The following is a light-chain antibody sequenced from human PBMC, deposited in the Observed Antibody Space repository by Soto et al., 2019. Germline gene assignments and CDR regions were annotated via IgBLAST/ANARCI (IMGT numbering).Light chain of an antibody. J-gene: IGKJ4*01. V-gene: IGKV3-11*01. CDR3: QQRSNWPPLT. CDR2: DTS. CDR1: QSVASY. Sequence: EIVLTRSPATLSLSPGERATLSCRASQSVASYLGWYQQKPGQAPRLLIYDTSNRATGIPARFSGSGSGADFTLTISSLEPEDFAFYYCQQRSNWPPLTFGGGTKVEIK.